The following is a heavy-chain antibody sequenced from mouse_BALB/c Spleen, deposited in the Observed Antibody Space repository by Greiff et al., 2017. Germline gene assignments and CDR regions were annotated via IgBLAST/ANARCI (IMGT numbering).Heavy chain of an antibody. D-gene: IGHD2-4*01. V-gene: IGHV3-2*02. J-gene: IGHJ1*01. CDR2: ISYSGST. CDR1: GYSITSDYA. Sequence: EVKLEESGPGLVKPSQSLSLTCTVTGYSITSDYAWNWIRQFPGNKLEWMSYISYSGSTSYNPSLKSRISITRDTSKNQFFLQLNSVTTEDTATYYCARAYDYDGVYWYFDVWGAGTTVTVSS. CDR3: ARAYDYDGVYWYFDV.